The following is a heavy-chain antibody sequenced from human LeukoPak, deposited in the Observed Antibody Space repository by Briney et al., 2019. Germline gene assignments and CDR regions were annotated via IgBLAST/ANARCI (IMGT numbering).Heavy chain of an antibody. J-gene: IGHJ6*04. Sequence: LRLSCAASGFTFSSYAMSWVRQAPGKGLEWLGYIYYSGSTYYNPSLKSRVTISVDTSKNQFSLKLSSVTAADTAVYYCARGLGSSWYPLYYYYGMDVWGKGTTVTVSS. V-gene: IGHV4-30-4*08. CDR1: GFTFSSYA. CDR3: ARGLGSSWYPLYYYYGMDV. CDR2: IYYSGST. D-gene: IGHD6-13*01.